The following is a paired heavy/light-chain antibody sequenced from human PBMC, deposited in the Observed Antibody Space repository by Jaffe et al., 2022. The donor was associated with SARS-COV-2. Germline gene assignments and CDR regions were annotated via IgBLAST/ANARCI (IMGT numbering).Light chain of an antibody. CDR3: CSYAGSYTLV. CDR1: SSDIGGYNY. V-gene: IGLV2-11*01. J-gene: IGLJ2*01. Sequence: QSALTQPRSVSGSPGQSVTISCTGTSSDIGGYNYVSWYQQHPDKAPTVMIYNVNKRPSGVPDRFSGSKSGNTASLTISGLQAEDEADYYCCSYAGSYTLVFGGGTKLTVL. CDR2: NVN.
Heavy chain of an antibody. CDR1: GGSFSGYY. CDR3: ASRREGHTFLYYYYMDV. Sequence: QVQLQQWGAGLLKPSETLSLTCAVYGGSFSGYYWSWVRQPPGKGLEWIGEINRSGSTNYSPSLKGRVTISVDTSKNQFSLKLSSVTAADTAVYYCASRREGHTFLYYYYMDVWGKGTTVTVSS. CDR2: INRSGST. J-gene: IGHJ6*03. V-gene: IGHV4-34*01.